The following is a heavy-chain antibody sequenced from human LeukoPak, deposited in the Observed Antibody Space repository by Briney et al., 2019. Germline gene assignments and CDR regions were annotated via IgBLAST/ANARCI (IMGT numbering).Heavy chain of an antibody. CDR1: GGTFSSYA. Sequence: ASVKVSCKASGGTFSSYAISWVRQAPGQGLEWMGGIIPIFCTANYAQKFQGSVKITADGSTSTAYLELSSLRSEDTAVYYCARDQSGEKTYYYDSSGYYFDYWGQGTLVTVSS. J-gene: IGHJ4*02. D-gene: IGHD3-22*01. CDR3: ARDQSGEKTYYYDSSGYYFDY. V-gene: IGHV1-69*13. CDR2: IIPIFCTA.